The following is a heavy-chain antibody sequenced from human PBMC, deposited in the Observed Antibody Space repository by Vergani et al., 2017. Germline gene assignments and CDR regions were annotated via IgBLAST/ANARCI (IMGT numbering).Heavy chain of an antibody. V-gene: IGHV3-21*01. Sequence: EVQLLESGGGLVQPGGSLRLSCAASGFTFSSYSMNWVRQAPGKGLEWVSSISSSSTYIYYAGSVKGRFTISRDNAKNSLYLQMNSLRAEDTAVYYCATPCYGGNFPPYYWGQGTLVTVSS. CDR3: ATPCYGGNFPPYY. J-gene: IGHJ4*02. D-gene: IGHD4-23*01. CDR1: GFTFSSYS. CDR2: ISSSSTYI.